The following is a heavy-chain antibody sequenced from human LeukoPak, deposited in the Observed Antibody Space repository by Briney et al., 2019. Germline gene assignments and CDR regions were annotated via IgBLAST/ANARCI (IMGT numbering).Heavy chain of an antibody. Sequence: GGSLRLSCAASGFTFSNAWMSWVRQAPGKGLEWVANIKQDGSEKYYVDSVKGRFTISRDNAKNSLYLQMNSLRAEDTAVYYCARDPAYYYDSSGYLDYWGQGTLVTVSS. CDR1: GFTFSNAW. V-gene: IGHV3-7*01. J-gene: IGHJ4*02. CDR3: ARDPAYYYDSSGYLDY. CDR2: IKQDGSEK. D-gene: IGHD3-22*01.